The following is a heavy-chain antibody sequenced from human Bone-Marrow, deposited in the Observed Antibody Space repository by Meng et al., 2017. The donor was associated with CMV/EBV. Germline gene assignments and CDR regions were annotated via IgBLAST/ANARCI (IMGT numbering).Heavy chain of an antibody. J-gene: IGHJ6*02. Sequence: GESLKISCKGSGYSFTSYWIGWVRQMPGKGLEWMGIIYPGDSDTRYSPSFQGQVTISADKSISTPYLQLSSLKASDTAMYYCARSCIAARPGTDYYYGMDVWGQGTTVTVSS. D-gene: IGHD6-6*01. CDR2: IYPGDSDT. CDR3: ARSCIAARPGTDYYYGMDV. V-gene: IGHV5-51*01. CDR1: GYSFTSYW.